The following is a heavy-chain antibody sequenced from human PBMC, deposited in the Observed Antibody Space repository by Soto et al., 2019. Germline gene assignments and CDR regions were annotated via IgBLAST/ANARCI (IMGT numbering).Heavy chain of an antibody. CDR2: IYPGDSDT. D-gene: IGHD3-9*01. CDR1: GYTFTNYW. CDR3: ARHILTGYPKPYYYGMDV. V-gene: IGHV5-51*01. J-gene: IGHJ6*02. Sequence: GESLKISCKGSGYTFTNYWIGWVRQMPGKGLEWMGIIYPGDSDTKYNPSFQGQVTISADKSITTTYLQWSSLKASDTAMYYCARHILTGYPKPYYYGMDVWGQGTTVTVSS.